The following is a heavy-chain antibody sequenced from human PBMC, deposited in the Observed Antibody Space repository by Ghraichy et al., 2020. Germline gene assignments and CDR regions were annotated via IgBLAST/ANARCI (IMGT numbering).Heavy chain of an antibody. Sequence: SETLSLTCAVSGGSISSGGYSWSWIRQPPGKGLEWIGYIYHSGSTYYNPSLKSRVTISVDRSKNQFSLKLSSVTAADTAVYYCARSYGEPSYYFDYWGQGTLVTVSS. CDR1: GGSISSGGYS. V-gene: IGHV4-30-2*01. J-gene: IGHJ4*02. CDR3: ARSYGEPSYYFDY. CDR2: IYHSGST. D-gene: IGHD4-17*01.